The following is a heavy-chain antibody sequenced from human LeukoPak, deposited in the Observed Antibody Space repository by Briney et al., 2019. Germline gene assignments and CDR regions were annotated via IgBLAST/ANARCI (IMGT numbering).Heavy chain of an antibody. V-gene: IGHV4-4*02. Sequence: SETLSLTCAVSGGSISSSNWWSWVRQPPGKGQEWIGEIYHSGSTNYNPSLKSRVTISVDKSKNQFSLKLSSVTAADTAVYYCARDFRNWYSSSWYGRWFDPWGQGTLVTVSS. CDR2: IYHSGST. CDR3: ARDFRNWYSSSWYGRWFDP. CDR1: GGSISSSNW. J-gene: IGHJ5*02. D-gene: IGHD6-13*01.